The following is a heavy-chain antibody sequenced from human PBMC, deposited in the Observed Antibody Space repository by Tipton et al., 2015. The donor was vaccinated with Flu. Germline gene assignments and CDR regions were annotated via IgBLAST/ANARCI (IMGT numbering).Heavy chain of an antibody. D-gene: IGHD6-6*01. Sequence: SLRLSCAASGFTFSSYSMNWVRQAPGKGLEWVSSISSSSSYIYYADSVKGRFTISRDNAKNSLYLQMNSLRAEDTAVYYCARAHDLYSSSSAFDYWGQGTLVTVSS. CDR1: GFTFSSYS. CDR3: ARAHDLYSSSSAFDY. V-gene: IGHV3-21*01. CDR2: ISSSSSYI. J-gene: IGHJ4*02.